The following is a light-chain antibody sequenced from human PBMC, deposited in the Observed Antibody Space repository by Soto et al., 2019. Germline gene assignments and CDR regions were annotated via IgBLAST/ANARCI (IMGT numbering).Light chain of an antibody. J-gene: IGLJ2*01. CDR1: SGSIASNY. Sequence: NFMLTQPHSVSESPGKTVTISCTGSSGSIASNYVQWYQQRPGSAPTTVIYEDNQRPSGVPDRFSGSIDSSSNSASLTISGLKPGEKPDYSCKFYDSSNVVFGGGTKRTV. CDR2: EDN. CDR3: KFYDSSNVV. V-gene: IGLV6-57*02.